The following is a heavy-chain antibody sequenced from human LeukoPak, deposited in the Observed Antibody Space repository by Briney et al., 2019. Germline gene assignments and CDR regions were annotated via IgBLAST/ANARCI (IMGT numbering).Heavy chain of an antibody. Sequence: GRSLRLSCAASGFTFDDYAMHWVRQAPGKGLEWVSGISWNSGSIGYADSVKGRFTISRDNAKNSLYLQMDSLRAEDMALYYCAKGGGSSTLHYFDYWGQGTLVTVSS. V-gene: IGHV3-9*03. J-gene: IGHJ4*02. CDR1: GFTFDDYA. CDR2: ISWNSGSI. CDR3: AKGGGSSTLHYFDY. D-gene: IGHD3-10*01.